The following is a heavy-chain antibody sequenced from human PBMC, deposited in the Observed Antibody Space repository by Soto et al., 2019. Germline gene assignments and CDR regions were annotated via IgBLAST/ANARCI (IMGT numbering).Heavy chain of an antibody. CDR1: GYTFTSYG. J-gene: IGHJ4*02. D-gene: IGHD2-15*01. CDR2: ISAYNGNT. CDR3: ARAPGGPYCSGGSCYQYYFDY. Sequence: QVPLVQSGAEVKKPGASVKVSCKASGYTFTSYGISWVRQAPGQGLEWMGWISAYNGNTNYAQKLQGRVTMTTDTSTSTAYMELRSLRSDDTAVYYCARAPGGPYCSGGSCYQYYFDYWGQGTLVTVSS. V-gene: IGHV1-18*01.